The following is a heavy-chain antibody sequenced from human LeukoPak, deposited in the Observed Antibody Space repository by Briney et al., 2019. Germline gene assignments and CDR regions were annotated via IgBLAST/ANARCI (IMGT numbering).Heavy chain of an antibody. D-gene: IGHD6-13*01. CDR2: INHSGST. V-gene: IGHV4-34*01. Sequence: SETLSLTCAVYGGSFSGYYWSWIRQLPGKGLEWIGEINHSGSTNYNPSLKSRVTISVDTSKNQFSLKLSSVTAADTAVYYCANTAGTGYYYYYMDVWGKGTTVTVSS. CDR3: ANTAGTGYYYYYMDV. J-gene: IGHJ6*03. CDR1: GGSFSGYY.